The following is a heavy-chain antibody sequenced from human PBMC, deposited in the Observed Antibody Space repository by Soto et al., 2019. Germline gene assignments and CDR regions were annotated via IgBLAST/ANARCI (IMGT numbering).Heavy chain of an antibody. CDR3: ARVSFSSSSWAYYYYYGMDV. CDR1: GGSISSSNW. V-gene: IGHV4-4*02. CDR2: IYHSGST. Sequence: SETLSLTCTVSGGSISSSNWWSWVRQPPGKGLEWIGEIYHSGSTNYNPSLKSRVTISVDKSKNQFSLKLSSVTAADTAVYYCARVSFSSSSWAYYYYYGMDVWGQGTTVT. J-gene: IGHJ6*02. D-gene: IGHD6-13*01.